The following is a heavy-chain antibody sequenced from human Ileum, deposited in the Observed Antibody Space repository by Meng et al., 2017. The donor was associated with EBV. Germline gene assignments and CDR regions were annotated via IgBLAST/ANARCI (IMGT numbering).Heavy chain of an antibody. CDR1: GGSISSSNYC. CDR2: ICYTDYT. CDR3: AMGPDYAKTGY. Sequence: QLLLKGSGPGLVKPSETLSLTCSVSGGSISSSNYCWGWIRQPPGKGLEWIQSICYTDYTYYNPPLKSRVTISADKSKNQFSLRLNSLTAADTAVYYCAMGPDYAKTGYWGQGTLVTVSS. V-gene: IGHV4-39*01. J-gene: IGHJ4*02. D-gene: IGHD4-17*01.